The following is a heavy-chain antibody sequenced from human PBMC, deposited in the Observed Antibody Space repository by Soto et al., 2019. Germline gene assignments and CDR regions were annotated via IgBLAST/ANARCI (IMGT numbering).Heavy chain of an antibody. Sequence: EEQLLLSGGGLIQPGGSLRHSCGASGFTFIDYSMAWVRQTPERGLEWVSGMSIGYEKTFYADSVKGRFTVSRDRSKNTVDLQINSLRAGDAAMYYWARWNGYGDLWGLGTLVTVSS. CDR3: ARWNGYGDL. D-gene: IGHD4-17*01. V-gene: IGHV3-23*01. CDR1: GFTFIDYS. CDR2: MSIGYEKT. J-gene: IGHJ4*02.